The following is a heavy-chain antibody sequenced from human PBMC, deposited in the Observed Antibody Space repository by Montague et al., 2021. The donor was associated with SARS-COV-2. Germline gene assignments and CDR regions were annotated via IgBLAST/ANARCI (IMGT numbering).Heavy chain of an antibody. CDR3: AGLPYDTSSGMDV. Sequence: SQTLSLTCTVSGGSISTYYWNWIRQFPGKGLEWIGYIDYSGSTNYNPSLQSRVIISVDRSKIQFSLKLNSVTAADTAIYYCAGLPYDTSSGMDVWGQGTTVTVSS. CDR2: IDYSGST. J-gene: IGHJ6*02. CDR1: GGSISTYY. D-gene: IGHD3-9*01. V-gene: IGHV4-59*01.